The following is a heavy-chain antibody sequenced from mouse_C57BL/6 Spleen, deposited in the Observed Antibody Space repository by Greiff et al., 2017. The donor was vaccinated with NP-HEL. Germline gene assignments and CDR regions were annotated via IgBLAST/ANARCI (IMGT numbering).Heavy chain of an antibody. CDR3: ARGITKVVATDYAMDY. V-gene: IGHV1-26*01. J-gene: IGHJ4*01. D-gene: IGHD1-1*01. Sequence: VQLQQSGPELVKPGASVKISCKASGYTFTDYYMNWVKQSHGESLEWIGDINPNNGGTSYNHKFKGKATLTVDKSSSTAYMELRSLTSEDSAVYYCARGITKVVATDYAMDYWGQGTSVTVSS. CDR1: GYTFTDYY. CDR2: INPNNGGT.